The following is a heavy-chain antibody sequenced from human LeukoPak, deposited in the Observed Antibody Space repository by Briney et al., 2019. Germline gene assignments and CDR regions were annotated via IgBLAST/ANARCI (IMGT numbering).Heavy chain of an antibody. V-gene: IGHV4-39*07. Sequence: SETLSLTCTVSGGSISSYYWGWIRQPPGKGLEWIGSIYYSGSTYYNPSLKSRVTISVDTSKNQFSLKLSSVTAADTAVYYCARDPRYGGGNDYWGQGTLVTVSS. CDR3: ARDPRYGGGNDY. CDR2: IYYSGST. J-gene: IGHJ4*02. CDR1: GGSISSYY. D-gene: IGHD5-12*01.